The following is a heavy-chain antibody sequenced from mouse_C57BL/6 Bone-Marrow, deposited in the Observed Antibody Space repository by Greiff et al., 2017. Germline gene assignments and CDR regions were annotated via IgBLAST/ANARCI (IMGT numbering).Heavy chain of an antibody. J-gene: IGHJ4*01. V-gene: IGHV2-9*01. CDR2: IWGGGST. Sequence: VQLVESGPGLVAPSPSLSITCTVSGFSFTSYGVDWVRQPPGKGLEWLGVIWGGGSTNFYSALMSRLSISKDNYKSQGFLKMNRRQTDDTAMDYCAKLGGNYPMVDYWGQGTSVTVSS. CDR1: GFSFTSYG. D-gene: IGHD2-1*01. CDR3: AKLGGNYPMVDY.